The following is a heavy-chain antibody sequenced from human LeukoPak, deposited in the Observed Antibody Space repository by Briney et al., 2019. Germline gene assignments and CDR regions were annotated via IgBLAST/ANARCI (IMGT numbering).Heavy chain of an antibody. J-gene: IGHJ6*02. CDR1: GYSFSHYY. V-gene: IGHV1-46*01. Sequence: ASVKVSCRASGYSFSHYYLHWVRQAPGQGLEWMGIINLRGNATNYAPQFQGRVTMTRDLSTNTVYMELSTLRSEDSAMYYCATTPPSNYGMDVWGQGTTVTVSS. CDR3: ATTPPSNYGMDV. D-gene: IGHD5-24*01. CDR2: INLRGNAT.